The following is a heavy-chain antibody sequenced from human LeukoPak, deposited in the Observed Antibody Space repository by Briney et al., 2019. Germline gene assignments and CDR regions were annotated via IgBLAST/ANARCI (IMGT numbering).Heavy chain of an antibody. CDR2: ISSSGSTI. J-gene: IGHJ6*02. CDR3: ASSGCSGGSCYLGSYYNYGMDV. CDR1: GFTFSDYY. Sequence: GGSLRLSCAASGFTFSDYYMSWIRQAPGKGLEWVSYISSSGSTIYYADSVKGRFTISRDNAKNSLYLQMNSLRAEDTAVYYCASSGCSGGSCYLGSYYNYGMDVWGQGTTVTVSS. D-gene: IGHD2-15*01. V-gene: IGHV3-11*01.